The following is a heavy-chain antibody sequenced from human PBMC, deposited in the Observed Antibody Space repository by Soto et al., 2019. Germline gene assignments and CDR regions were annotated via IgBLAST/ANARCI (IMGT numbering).Heavy chain of an antibody. CDR3: AEVRDNPAGGMDV. Sequence: EVQLLESGGGLVQPGGSLRLSCAASGFTFSSYAMSWVRQAPGKGLEWVSAISGSGGSTYYADSVKGRFTISRDNSKNTLHPHMNSLSGEDTAVYYCAEVRDNPAGGMDVWGQGTTVTVSS. CDR2: ISGSGGST. J-gene: IGHJ6*02. V-gene: IGHV3-23*01. CDR1: GFTFSSYA. D-gene: IGHD1-20*01.